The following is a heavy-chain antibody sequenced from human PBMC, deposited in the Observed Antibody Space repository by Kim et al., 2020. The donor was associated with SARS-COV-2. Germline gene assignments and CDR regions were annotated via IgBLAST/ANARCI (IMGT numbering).Heavy chain of an antibody. V-gene: IGHV3-11*06. CDR2: ISGSTSST. D-gene: IGHD2-2*02. CDR1: GFTFSDYY. CDR3: ARGLSYCTSTSCYRGLGF. J-gene: IGHJ4*02. Sequence: GGSLRLSCAASGFTFSDYYMSWIRQAPGKGLEWVSYISGSTSSTNYADSVKGRFTISRDNAKSSLYLQMNSLRAEDTAVYYCARGLSYCTSTSCYRGLGFWGQGTLVTVSS.